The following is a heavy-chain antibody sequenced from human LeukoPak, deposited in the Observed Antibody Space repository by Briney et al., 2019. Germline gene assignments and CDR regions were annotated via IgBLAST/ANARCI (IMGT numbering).Heavy chain of an antibody. J-gene: IGHJ4*02. CDR1: GFTFTDYT. CDR2: ISYDGSNK. D-gene: IGHD5-24*01. V-gene: IGHV3-30*18. Sequence: GGSLRLSCAASGFTFTDYTMHWVRQAPGKGLEWVAVISYDGSNKYYADSVKGRFTISRDNSKNTLYLQMNSLRAEDTAVYYCAKAGEMATSSPLDYWGQGTLVTVSS. CDR3: AKAGEMATSSPLDY.